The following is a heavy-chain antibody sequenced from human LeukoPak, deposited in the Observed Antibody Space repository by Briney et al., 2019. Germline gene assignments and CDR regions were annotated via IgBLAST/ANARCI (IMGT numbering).Heavy chain of an antibody. D-gene: IGHD5-12*01. CDR3: ARETFGRYSGYDFGAYYYYYMDV. CDR2: IYYSGST. V-gene: IGHV4-39*07. CDR1: GGSISSSSYY. Sequence: SETLSLTCTVSGGSISSSSYYWGWIRQPPGKGLEWIGSIYYSGSTYYNPSLKSRVTISVDTSKNQFSLKLSSVTAADTAVYYCARETFGRYSGYDFGAYYYYYMDVWGKGTTVTISS. J-gene: IGHJ6*03.